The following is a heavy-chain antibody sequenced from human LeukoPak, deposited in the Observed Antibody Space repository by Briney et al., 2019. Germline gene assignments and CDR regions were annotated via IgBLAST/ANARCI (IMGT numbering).Heavy chain of an antibody. CDR1: GFTFSSYA. Sequence: GRSLRLSCAASGFTFSSYAMHWVRQAPGKGLEWVAVISYDGSNKYYADSVKGRFTISRDNSKNTLYLQMNSLRAEDTAVYYFARDLSLIAYWGQGTLVTVSS. V-gene: IGHV3-30*01. CDR2: ISYDGSNK. J-gene: IGHJ4*02. CDR3: ARDLSLIAY.